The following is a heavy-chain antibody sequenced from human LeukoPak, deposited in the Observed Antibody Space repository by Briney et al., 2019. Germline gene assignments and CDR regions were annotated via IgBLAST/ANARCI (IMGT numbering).Heavy chain of an antibody. CDR2: ISTSGNS. V-gene: IGHV4-4*07. CDR1: GDSMNSYF. CDR3: ARDHGLASAWFDP. D-gene: IGHD2-8*01. Sequence: SETLSLTCTVSGDSMNSYFWTWIRQPAGKGLEWIGRISTSGNSNYNPSLKSRVSMPADTSKNQFSLKLNSVTAADTAVYYCARDHGLASAWFDPWGQGTLVTVSS. J-gene: IGHJ5*02.